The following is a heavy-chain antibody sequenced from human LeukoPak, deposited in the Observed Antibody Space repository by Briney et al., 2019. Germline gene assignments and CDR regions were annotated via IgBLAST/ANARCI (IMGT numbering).Heavy chain of an antibody. V-gene: IGHV4-4*02. D-gene: IGHD3-22*01. CDR3: ARSTGDYYDSMENAFDI. Sequence: SGTLSLTCGVSGGSISSSNWWSWVRQPPGKGLEWIGEIYHSGSTNYNPSLRSRVTISVDKSKDQFSLKLSSVTAADTAVYYCARSTGDYYDSMENAFDIWGQGTKVTVSS. CDR2: IYHSGST. CDR1: GGSISSSNW. J-gene: IGHJ3*02.